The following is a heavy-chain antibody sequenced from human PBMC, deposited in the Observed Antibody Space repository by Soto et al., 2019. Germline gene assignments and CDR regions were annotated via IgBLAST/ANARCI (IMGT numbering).Heavy chain of an antibody. V-gene: IGHV5-51*01. Sequence: GESLKISCKGSGYSFTSYWIGWVRQMPGKGLEWMGIIYPGDSDTRYSPSFQGQVTISAAKSISTAYLQWSSLKVSDTAMYYCARPGRTDTYDYYGMDVWGQGTTVTVSS. CDR1: GYSFTSYW. CDR3: ARPGRTDTYDYYGMDV. CDR2: IYPGDSDT. J-gene: IGHJ6*02.